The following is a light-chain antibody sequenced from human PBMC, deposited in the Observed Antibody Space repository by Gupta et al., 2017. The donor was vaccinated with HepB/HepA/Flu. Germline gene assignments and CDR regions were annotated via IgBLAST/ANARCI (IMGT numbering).Light chain of an antibody. Sequence: QSVLTQPPSVSGTPGQKVAISCSGSSSNVGNNVVNWYQQVPGTSPKPLIYSNDQRPSGVPGRFSGSKSGTSASLAISGLQSEDEAVYYCATWDFTLRGAVIGGGTSLTVL. V-gene: IGLV1-44*01. J-gene: IGLJ2*01. CDR2: SND. CDR3: ATWDFTLRGAV. CDR1: SSNVGNNV.